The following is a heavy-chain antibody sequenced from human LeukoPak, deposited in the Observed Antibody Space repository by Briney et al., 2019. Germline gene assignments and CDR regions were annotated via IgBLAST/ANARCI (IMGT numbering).Heavy chain of an antibody. V-gene: IGHV3-23*01. Sequence: HPGGSLRLSCAASGFTFSSYAMSWVRQAPGKGLECVSAISGSGGSTYYADPVKGRFTIYRDNPKNTLYLQMTSLRAEDTAVYYCAKDHGIEGALLLLPYRDYFDYWGQGTLVTVSP. CDR2: ISGSGGST. J-gene: IGHJ4*02. D-gene: IGHD1-26*01. CDR1: GFTFSSYA. CDR3: AKDHGIEGALLLLPYRDYFDY.